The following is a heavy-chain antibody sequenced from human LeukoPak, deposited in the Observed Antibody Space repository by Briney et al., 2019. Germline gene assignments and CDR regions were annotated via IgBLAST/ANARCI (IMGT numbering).Heavy chain of an antibody. V-gene: IGHV3-48*01. CDR2: ISKSGRTI. CDR3: ARSFSSGATAPDY. J-gene: IGHJ4*02. D-gene: IGHD1-26*01. Sequence: GGSLRLSCVVSGFTLSDYTMNWVRQAPGKGLEWISYISKSGRTIFYSDSVKGRFTISRDNAKNSLYLQMDSLRAEDTAVYYCARSFSSGATAPDYWGQGTLVTVSS. CDR1: GFTLSDYT.